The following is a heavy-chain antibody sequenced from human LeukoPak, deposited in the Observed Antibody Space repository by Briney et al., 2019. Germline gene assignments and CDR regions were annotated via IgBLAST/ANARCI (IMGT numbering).Heavy chain of an antibody. D-gene: IGHD6-13*01. CDR2: ISHNGDRI. CDR1: GYTFSNYA. Sequence: GSLRLSCAASGYTFSNYAMTWVRQAPGKRLEWVSGISHNGDRIYYADSVKGRFTISRDNSKNTLYLQMNSLRPEDTALYYCTKDSAAAAGTAWFDPWGQGTLVTVSS. CDR3: TKDSAAAAGTAWFDP. V-gene: IGHV3-23*01. J-gene: IGHJ5*02.